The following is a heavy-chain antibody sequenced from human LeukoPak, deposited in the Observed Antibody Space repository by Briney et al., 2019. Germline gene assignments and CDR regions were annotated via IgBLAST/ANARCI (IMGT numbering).Heavy chain of an antibody. CDR3: ARDHAVAGTSWFDP. J-gene: IGHJ5*02. CDR1: GGTFSSYA. CDR2: IIPIFGTA. V-gene: IGHV1-69*05. D-gene: IGHD6-19*01. Sequence: SVKVSCKASGGTFSSYAISWVRQAPGQGLEWMGGIIPIFGTANYAQKFQGRVTITTDESTSTAYMELSSPRSEDTAVYYCARDHAVAGTSWFDPWGQGTLVTVSS.